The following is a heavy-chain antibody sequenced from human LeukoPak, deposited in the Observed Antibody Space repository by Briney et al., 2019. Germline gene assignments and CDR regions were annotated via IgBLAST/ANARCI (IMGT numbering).Heavy chain of an antibody. CDR3: AKTPDSSGYIAYFDY. V-gene: IGHV3-30*18. J-gene: IGHJ4*02. CDR2: ISYDGSNK. CDR1: GFTFSSYG. Sequence: PGGSLRLSCAASGFTFSSYGMHWVRQAPGKGLEWVAVISYDGSNKYYADSVKGRFTISRDNSKNTLYLQMNSLRAEDTAVYYCAKTPDSSGYIAYFDYWGQGTLVTVSS. D-gene: IGHD3-22*01.